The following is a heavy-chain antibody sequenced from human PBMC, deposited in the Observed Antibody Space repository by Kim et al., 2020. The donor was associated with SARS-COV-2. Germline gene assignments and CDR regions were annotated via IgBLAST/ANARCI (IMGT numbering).Heavy chain of an antibody. CDR1: GGSISSSSYY. Sequence: SETLSLTCTVSGGSISSSSYYWGWIRQPPGKGLEWIGSIYHSGSTYYNPSLKRRVTISVDTSKNQFSLKLSSVTAADTALYYCAIHLSIAAAGKPSWFDP. J-gene: IGHJ5*02. CDR3: AIHLSIAAAGKPSWFDP. CDR2: IYHSGST. D-gene: IGHD6-13*01. V-gene: IGHV4-39*01.